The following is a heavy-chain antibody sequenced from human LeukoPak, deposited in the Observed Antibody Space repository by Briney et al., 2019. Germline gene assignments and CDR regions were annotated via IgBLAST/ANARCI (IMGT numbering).Heavy chain of an antibody. CDR3: ARDQGNGYLGDY. V-gene: IGHV1-18*01. CDR2: ISAYNGDT. J-gene: IGHJ4*02. CDR1: GYTFIRYG. Sequence: GASVKVSCKASGYTFIRYGFSWVRQAPGQGLEWMGWISAYNGDTNYAQKLQGRVTMTTDTSTTTAYMELRSLRSDDTAVYYCARDQGNGYLGDYWGQGTLVTVSS. D-gene: IGHD3-22*01.